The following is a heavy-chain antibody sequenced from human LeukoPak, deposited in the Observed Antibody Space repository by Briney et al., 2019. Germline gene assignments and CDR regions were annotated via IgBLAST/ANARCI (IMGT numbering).Heavy chain of an antibody. CDR3: TGYNIPYTFEF. D-gene: IGHD1-14*01. CDR2: IIHSGNT. J-gene: IGHJ4*02. V-gene: IGHV4-4*02. Sequence: PSETLSLTCAVSGGPISRSNWWTWVRQSPGRGLGWIGDIIHSGNTNYNPSLRSRLTISLDKSRNQFSLKLSSVTAADTAVYHCTGYNIPYTFEFWGQGTLVTVSS. CDR1: GGPISRSNW.